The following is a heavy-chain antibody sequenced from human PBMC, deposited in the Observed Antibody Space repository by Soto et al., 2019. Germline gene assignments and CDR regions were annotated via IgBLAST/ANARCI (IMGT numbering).Heavy chain of an antibody. D-gene: IGHD2-2*01. V-gene: IGHV1-69*02. Sequence: SVKVSCKASGGTFSSYTISWVRQAPGQGLEWMGRIIPILGIANYAQKFQGRVTITADKSTSTAYMELSSLRSEDTAVYYCARVSPYCSSTSCLGWFDPWGQGTLVIVSS. CDR3: ARVSPYCSSTSCLGWFDP. CDR1: GGTFSSYT. CDR2: IIPILGIA. J-gene: IGHJ5*02.